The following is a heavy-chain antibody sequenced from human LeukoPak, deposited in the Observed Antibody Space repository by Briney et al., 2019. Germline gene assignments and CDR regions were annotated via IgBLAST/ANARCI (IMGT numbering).Heavy chain of an antibody. Sequence: GGSLRLSCVASGFTFSSYAMSWVRQAPGKGLEWVSAISDSGGTTYYADSVKGRFTISRDNSKNTLYLQMNSLRADDTAVYYCAKSPYSTTLYYFHYWGQGTLVTVSS. CDR3: AKSPYSTTLYYFHY. V-gene: IGHV3-23*01. CDR2: ISDSGGTT. D-gene: IGHD6-13*01. J-gene: IGHJ4*02. CDR1: GFTFSSYA.